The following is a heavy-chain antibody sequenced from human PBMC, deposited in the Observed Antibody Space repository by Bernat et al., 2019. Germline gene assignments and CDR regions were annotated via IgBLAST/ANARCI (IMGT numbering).Heavy chain of an antibody. Sequence: EVQLVESGGGLVKPGGSLRPSCAASGFTFSSYSMNWVRQAPGKGLEWFSSISSSSSYIYYADSVKGRFTISRDNAKNSLYLQMNSLRAEDTAVYYCARDAALAAAGVYYYYGMDVWGQGTTVTVSS. D-gene: IGHD6-13*01. CDR1: GFTFSSYS. J-gene: IGHJ6*02. CDR3: ARDAALAAAGVYYYYGMDV. CDR2: ISSSSSYI. V-gene: IGHV3-21*01.